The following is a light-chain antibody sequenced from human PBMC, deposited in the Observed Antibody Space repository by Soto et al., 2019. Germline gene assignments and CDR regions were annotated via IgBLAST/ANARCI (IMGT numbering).Light chain of an antibody. Sequence: EILMTQSPATLSVSPGERATLSCRASHRVSSYLAWYQQKPGQAPRLLIYGASTRATGIPARFSGSGSGTEFTLTISGLQSEDFGVYYCQQYKDWRTFGQGTNVDIK. CDR2: GAS. J-gene: IGKJ1*01. V-gene: IGKV3-15*01. CDR1: HRVSSY. CDR3: QQYKDWRT.